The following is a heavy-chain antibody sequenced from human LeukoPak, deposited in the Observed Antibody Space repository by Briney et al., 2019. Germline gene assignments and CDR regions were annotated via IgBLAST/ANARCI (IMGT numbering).Heavy chain of an antibody. D-gene: IGHD2-2*01. CDR1: GYSIGSGYY. CDR3: ARNYCGSTSCYLGN. V-gene: IGHV4-38-2*02. CDR2: IYHTGST. Sequence: SETLSLTCTVSGYSIGSGYYWGWIRQPPGKGLEWIGTIYHTGSTYYNPSLKSRVTISVDTSKNQFSLKLSSVTAADTAVYYCARNYCGSTSCYLGNWGQGTLVTVSS. J-gene: IGHJ4*02.